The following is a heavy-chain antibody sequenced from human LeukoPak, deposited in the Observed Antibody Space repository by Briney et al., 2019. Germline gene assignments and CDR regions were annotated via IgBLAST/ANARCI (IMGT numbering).Heavy chain of an antibody. CDR2: IKSKSDGGTT. Sequence: GGSLRLSCAASGFTFSNAWMRWARQAPGKGLEWVGRIKSKSDGGTTDYAAPVKGRFTISRDDSKNTLYLQMNSLKTEDTAVYYCTTGISRTLLWFGESMDVWGQGTTVTVSS. V-gene: IGHV3-15*01. D-gene: IGHD3-10*01. J-gene: IGHJ6*02. CDR3: TTGISRTLLWFGESMDV. CDR1: GFTFSNAW.